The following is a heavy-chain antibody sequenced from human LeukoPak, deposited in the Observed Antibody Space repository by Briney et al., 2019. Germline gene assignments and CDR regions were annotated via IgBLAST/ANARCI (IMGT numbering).Heavy chain of an antibody. CDR2: IYPSGGT. CDR3: ARHGELGDSFDI. CDR1: GGSISSGYYY. V-gene: IGHV4-39*01. D-gene: IGHD1-7*01. Sequence: SETLSLTCTVSGGSISSGYYYWGCTRQPPGKGLEWVGSIYPSGGTYYNPSLKSRITISVDTSKNQFSLKLRSVTAADTAVYYCARHGELGDSFDIWGQGTIVTVSS. J-gene: IGHJ3*02.